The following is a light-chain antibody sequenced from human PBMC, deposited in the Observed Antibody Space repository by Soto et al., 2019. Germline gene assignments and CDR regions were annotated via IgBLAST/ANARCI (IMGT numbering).Light chain of an antibody. J-gene: IGKJ4*01. V-gene: IGKV3-20*01. CDR1: QSVSNDF. Sequence: EIVLTQSPGILSLSPGERANLSCRASQSVSNDFLAWYQQKPGQAPRLLIYGASTRATDVPDRFSGSGSGADFTLTISSLEPEDFAVYYCQQYNNWPLNCGGGTKVDIK. CDR2: GAS. CDR3: QQYNNWPLN.